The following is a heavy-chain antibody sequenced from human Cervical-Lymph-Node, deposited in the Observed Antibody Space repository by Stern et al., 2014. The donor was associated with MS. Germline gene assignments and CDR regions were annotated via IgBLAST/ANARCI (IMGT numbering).Heavy chain of an antibody. D-gene: IGHD4-23*01. V-gene: IGHV1-69*01. Sequence: QVQLVQSGAEVRKPGSSVKVSCKVSGATFSTNGISWLRQAPGQGTEWMGAIVPIFERSNYVQRSRGSLTITADESANTAYMELRSLSPDDTAVYYCAREHHGGNFAAWGQGTLVTVSS. CDR3: AREHHGGNFAA. J-gene: IGHJ4*02. CDR2: IVPIFERS. CDR1: GATFSTNG.